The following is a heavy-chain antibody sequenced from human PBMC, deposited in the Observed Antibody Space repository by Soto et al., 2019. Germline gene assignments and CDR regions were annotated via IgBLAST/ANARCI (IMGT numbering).Heavy chain of an antibody. V-gene: IGHV4-30-2*01. D-gene: IGHD3-10*01. CDR2: IYHTGTT. CDR1: GGSINSGDYS. J-gene: IGHJ4*02. CDR3: ARARGLLLWFGELHGFDY. Sequence: SETLSLTCTVSGGSINSGDYSWTWIRQPPGKGLEWIGYIYHTGTTYYNMSLKSRVTISVDTSKNHFSLKLSSVTAADTAVYYCARARGLLLWFGELHGFDYWGQGTLVTVSS.